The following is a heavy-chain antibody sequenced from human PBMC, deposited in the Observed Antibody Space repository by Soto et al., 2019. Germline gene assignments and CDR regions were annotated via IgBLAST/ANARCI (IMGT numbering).Heavy chain of an antibody. CDR3: VKGEYYYDSSGYYPFDY. CDR1: GVTVSSNY. J-gene: IGHJ4*02. D-gene: IGHD3-22*01. CDR2: IYSGGST. V-gene: IGHV3-66*01. Sequence: GGSLRLSCAASGVTVSSNYMSWVRQAPGKGLEWVSVIYSGGSTYYADSVKGRFTISRDNSKNTQYLQMSSLRADDTAVYYCVKGEYYYDSSGYYPFDYWGQGTLVTVSS.